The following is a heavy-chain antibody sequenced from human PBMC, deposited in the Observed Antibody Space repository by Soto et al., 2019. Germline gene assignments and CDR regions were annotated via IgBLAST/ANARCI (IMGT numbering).Heavy chain of an antibody. CDR3: AGDRRGAPSGFHY. Sequence: SQTLSLTCAISGDSVSSNSAAWNWIRQSPSRGREWLGRTYYRSKWYIDYAVSVKGRITIHPDTSKNQFSLQLNSATPEDTAVYYCAGDRRGAPSGFHYWGQGTLVTVPS. V-gene: IGHV6-1*01. D-gene: IGHD3-10*01. CDR1: GDSVSSNSAA. J-gene: IGHJ4*02. CDR2: TYYRSKWYI.